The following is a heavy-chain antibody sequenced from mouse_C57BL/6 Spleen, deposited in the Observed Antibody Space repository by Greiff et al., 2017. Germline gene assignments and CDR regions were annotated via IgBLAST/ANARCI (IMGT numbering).Heavy chain of an antibody. CDR1: GFTFSSYA. J-gene: IGHJ3*01. D-gene: IGHD4-1*01. CDR3: ARDLGLGFAY. Sequence: EVHLVVSGGGLVKPGGSLKLSCAASGFTFSSYAMSWVRQTPEKRLEWVATISDGGSYTYYPDNVKGRFTISRDNAKNNLYLQMSHLKSEDTAMYYCARDLGLGFAYWGQGTLVTVSA. V-gene: IGHV5-4*01. CDR2: ISDGGSYT.